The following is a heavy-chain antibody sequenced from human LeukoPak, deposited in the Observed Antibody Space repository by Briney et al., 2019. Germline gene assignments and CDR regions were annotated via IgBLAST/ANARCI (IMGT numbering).Heavy chain of an antibody. V-gene: IGHV3-43*01. CDR1: GFTFDDYT. Sequence: GGSLRLSCAASGFTFDDYTMHWVRQAPGKGLEWVSLISWDGGSTYYADSVKGRFTISRDNSKNSLYLQMNSLRAEDTAVYYCAREGKDSSGYNWGQGTLVTVSS. CDR2: ISWDGGST. J-gene: IGHJ4*02. CDR3: AREGKDSSGYN. D-gene: IGHD3-22*01.